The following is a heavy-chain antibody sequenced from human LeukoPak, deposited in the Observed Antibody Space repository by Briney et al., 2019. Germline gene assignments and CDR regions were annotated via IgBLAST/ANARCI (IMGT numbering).Heavy chain of an antibody. D-gene: IGHD1-26*01. CDR1: GFTFSSYW. CDR3: ARGEGSGSAFDI. V-gene: IGHV3-74*01. J-gene: IGHJ3*02. Sequence: GGSLRLSCAASGFTFSSYWMHWVRQAPGKGLVWVSRINSDGSSTSYADSVKGRFTISRDNAKNTLYLQMNSLRAEDTAVYYCARGEGSGSAFDIWGQGTMVTVSS. CDR2: INSDGSST.